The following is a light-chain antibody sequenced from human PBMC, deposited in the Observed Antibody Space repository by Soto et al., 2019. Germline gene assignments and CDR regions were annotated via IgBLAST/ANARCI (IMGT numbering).Light chain of an antibody. CDR1: QTVSNN. Sequence: IVMTQSPATLSVSPGERATLSCRASQTVSNNLAWYQQQPGQAPRLLIYGASTRATGFPARFSGSGSGTEFTLTISSLQSEDFAVYYCQQYNNWLPLTFGGGTKVEIK. CDR3: QQYNNWLPLT. J-gene: IGKJ4*01. V-gene: IGKV3-15*01. CDR2: GAS.